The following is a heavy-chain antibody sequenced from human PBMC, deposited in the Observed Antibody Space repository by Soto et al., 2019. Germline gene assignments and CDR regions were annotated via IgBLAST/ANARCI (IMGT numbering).Heavy chain of an antibody. CDR3: AREGSSSWSTPPRFDP. CDR2: ISSSSSTI. V-gene: IGHV3-48*01. Sequence: GGSLRLSCAASGFTFSSYSMNWVRQAPGKGLEWVSYISSSSSTIYYADSVKGRFTISRDNAKNSLYLQMNSLRAEDTAVYYCAREGSSSWSTPPRFDPWGQGTLVTVSS. CDR1: GFTFSSYS. J-gene: IGHJ5*02. D-gene: IGHD6-13*01.